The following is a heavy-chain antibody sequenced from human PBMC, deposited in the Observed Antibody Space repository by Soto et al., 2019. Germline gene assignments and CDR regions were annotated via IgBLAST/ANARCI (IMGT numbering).Heavy chain of an antibody. V-gene: IGHV4-34*01. CDR2: INHSGST. CDR3: ARGKGYYYYYMDV. Sequence: SETLSLTCAVYGGSFSGYYWSWIRQPPGKGLEWIGEINHSGSTNYNPSLKSRVTISVDTSKNQFSLKLSSVTAADTAVYYCARGKGYYYYYMDVWGKGTTVTVSS. CDR1: GGSFSGYY. J-gene: IGHJ6*03.